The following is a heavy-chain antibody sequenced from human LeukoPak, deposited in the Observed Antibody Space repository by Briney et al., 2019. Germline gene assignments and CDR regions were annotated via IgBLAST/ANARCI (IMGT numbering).Heavy chain of an antibody. CDR3: LAGYYYNDMDV. V-gene: IGHV3-74*01. D-gene: IGHD2-15*01. Sequence: GGSLRLSCAASGFTFSSYGMSWVRQAPGKGLVWISRISSDGSTTNYADSVKGRFTISRDNAKNTLYLQMNSLRAEDTAVFYCLAGYYYNDMDVWGKGTTVTVSS. J-gene: IGHJ6*03. CDR2: ISSDGSTT. CDR1: GFTFSSYG.